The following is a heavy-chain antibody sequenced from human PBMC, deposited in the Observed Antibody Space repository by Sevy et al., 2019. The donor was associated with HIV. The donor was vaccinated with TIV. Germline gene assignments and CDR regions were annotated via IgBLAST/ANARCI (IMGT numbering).Heavy chain of an antibody. J-gene: IGHJ5*02. CDR2: IYHSGST. CDR1: GYSISSGYY. Sequence: SETLSLTCTVSGYSISSGYYWGWIRQPPGKGLEWIGSIYHSGSTYYNPSLKSRVTISVDTSKNQFSLKLSSVTAADTAVYYWAREDYYDSSGYYYVGWFDPWGQGTLVTVSS. V-gene: IGHV4-38-2*02. D-gene: IGHD3-22*01. CDR3: AREDYYDSSGYYYVGWFDP.